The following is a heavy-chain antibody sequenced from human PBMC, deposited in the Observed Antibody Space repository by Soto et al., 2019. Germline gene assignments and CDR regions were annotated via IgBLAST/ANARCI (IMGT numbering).Heavy chain of an antibody. CDR2: IDPSDSQT. CDR1: GYSFAGYW. J-gene: IGHJ4*02. D-gene: IGHD3-22*01. V-gene: IGHV5-10-1*01. CDR3: ARQIYDSDTGPNFQYYFDS. Sequence: GESLEISCKGSGYSFAGYWITWVRQKPGKGLEWMGRIDPSDSQTYYSPSFRGHVTISVTKSITTVFLQWSSLRASDTAMYYCARQIYDSDTGPNFQYYFDSWGQGTPVTVSS.